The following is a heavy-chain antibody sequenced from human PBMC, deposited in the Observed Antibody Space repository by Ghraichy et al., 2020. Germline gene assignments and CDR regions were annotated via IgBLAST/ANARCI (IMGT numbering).Heavy chain of an antibody. J-gene: IGHJ6*02. V-gene: IGHV3-48*02. CDR3: AREAGYCSGGSCYYYYGMDV. CDR1: GFTFSSYS. D-gene: IGHD2-15*01. CDR2: ISSSSSTI. Sequence: GGSLRLSCAASGFTFSSYSMNWVRQAPGKGLEWVSYISSSSSTIYYADSVKGRFTISRDNAKNSLYLQMNSLRDEDTAVYYCAREAGYCSGGSCYYYYGMDVWGQGTTVTVSS.